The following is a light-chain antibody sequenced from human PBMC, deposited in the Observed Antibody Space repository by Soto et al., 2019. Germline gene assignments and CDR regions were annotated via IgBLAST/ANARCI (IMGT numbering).Light chain of an antibody. V-gene: IGKV1-5*03. J-gene: IGKJ1*01. Sequence: DIQMTQSPSTLYASVGDRVTITCRASQSISIWLAWYQQKPGKAPKLLIYKASSLESGVPSRFSGSGSGTEFTLTISSLQPDDFATYYCQQYNNWGTFGQGTKVEIK. CDR2: KAS. CDR3: QQYNNWGT. CDR1: QSISIW.